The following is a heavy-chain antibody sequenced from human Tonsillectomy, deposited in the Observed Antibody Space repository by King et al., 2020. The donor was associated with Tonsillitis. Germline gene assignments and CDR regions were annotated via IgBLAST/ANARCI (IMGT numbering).Heavy chain of an antibody. CDR3: ARAQDTYCGGDCYPGYFQH. J-gene: IGHJ1*01. CDR2: IYYSGST. V-gene: IGHV4-59*01. Sequence: QLQESGPGLVKPSETLSLTCTLSGGSISSYYWSWIRQPPGKGLEWIGYIYYSGSTNYNPSLKSRVTISVDTSKNQFSLKLSSVTAADTAVYYCARAQDTYCGGDCYPGYFQHWGQGTLVTVSS. D-gene: IGHD2-21*02. CDR1: GGSISSYY.